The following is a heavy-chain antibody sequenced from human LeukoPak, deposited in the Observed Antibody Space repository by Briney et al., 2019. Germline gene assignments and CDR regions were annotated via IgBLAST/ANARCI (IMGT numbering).Heavy chain of an antibody. CDR2: MSYRGTT. D-gene: IGHD1-14*01. J-gene: IGHJ6*03. CDR1: GGSTSSTTYY. CDR3: ARFPGRAEYRHYYYMDV. Sequence: PSETLSLTCTVSGGSTSSTTYYWGWIRQPPGKGLEWIGSMSYRGTTYYNPSLKSRVTISVDTSKNQFSLKLSSVTAADTTVYYCARFPGRAEYRHYYYMDVWGKGTTVTVSS. V-gene: IGHV4-39*07.